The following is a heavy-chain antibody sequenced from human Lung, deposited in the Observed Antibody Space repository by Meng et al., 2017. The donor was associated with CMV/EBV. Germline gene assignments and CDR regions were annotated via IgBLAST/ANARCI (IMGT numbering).Heavy chain of an antibody. Sequence: SXKISXAASGFTFADYAMHWVRQVPGKGLEWVSGINWNSGSIDYVDSVKGRFTISRDNAKNSLYLQMNSLRVEDMALYYCAKDIKHTLPSSFDYWGQGTLVTVSS. D-gene: IGHD1-26*01. CDR3: AKDIKHTLPSSFDY. J-gene: IGHJ4*02. CDR1: GFTFADYA. CDR2: INWNSGSI. V-gene: IGHV3-9*03.